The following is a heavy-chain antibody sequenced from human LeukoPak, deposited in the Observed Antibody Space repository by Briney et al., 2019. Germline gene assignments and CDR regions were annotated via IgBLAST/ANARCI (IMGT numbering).Heavy chain of an antibody. CDR2: MNPNTGGA. CDR3: ATHIIVATML. D-gene: IGHD2-21*01. J-gene: IGHJ4*02. V-gene: IGHV1-8*01. CDR1: GYNFTNFE. Sequence: GASVKVSCKASGYNFTNFEINWVRLTTGQGLEWVGWMNPNTGGAGYGQKFLGRVSMTRDTSSSTAYLDLTRLRSDDTAVYFCATHIIVATMLWGQGTLVTVSS.